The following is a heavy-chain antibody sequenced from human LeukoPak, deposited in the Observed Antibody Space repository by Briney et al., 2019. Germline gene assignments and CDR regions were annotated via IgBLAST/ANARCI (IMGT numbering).Heavy chain of an antibody. J-gene: IGHJ6*02. CDR1: GFTFSGYE. V-gene: IGHV3-48*03. CDR2: ISSSGKTK. D-gene: IGHD4-11*01. Sequence: PGGSLRLSCAGSGFTFSGYEMNWVRQAPGKGLEWVSYISSSGKTKFYADSVKGRFTISRDNAKNSLYLQMNSLRVEDTAVYYCARDPIRATYSHDARDYGMDVWGQGTTVTVSS. CDR3: ARDPIRATYSHDARDYGMDV.